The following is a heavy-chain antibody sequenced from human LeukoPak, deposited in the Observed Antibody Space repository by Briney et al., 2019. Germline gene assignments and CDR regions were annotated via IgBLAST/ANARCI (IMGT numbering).Heavy chain of an antibody. J-gene: IGHJ4*02. CDR1: GFTFSNYA. V-gene: IGHV3-23*01. D-gene: IGHD6-13*01. Sequence: PGGSLRLSCAASGFTFSNYAIIWVRQGPGKGLEWVSGIGGSGDPTYYAESVKGRCTISRDNSKNTLYLQVNSLRAEDTAVYYCARLRGSWWDLLYFDYWGQGTLVTVSS. CDR3: ARLRGSWWDLLYFDY. CDR2: IGGSGDPT.